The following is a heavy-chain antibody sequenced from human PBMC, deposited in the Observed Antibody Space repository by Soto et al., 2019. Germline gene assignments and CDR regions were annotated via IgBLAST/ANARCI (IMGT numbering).Heavy chain of an antibody. CDR1: GFTFSSYS. V-gene: IGHV3-21*01. J-gene: IGHJ6*02. Sequence: GGSLRLSCAASGFTFSSYSMNWVRQAPGKGLEWVSSISSSGSYIYYADSVKGRFTISRDNAKNSLYLQMNSLRAEDTAVYYCARVKRDYGDYNSLYYYGMDVWGQGTTVTVSS. D-gene: IGHD4-17*01. CDR2: ISSSGSYI. CDR3: ARVKRDYGDYNSLYYYGMDV.